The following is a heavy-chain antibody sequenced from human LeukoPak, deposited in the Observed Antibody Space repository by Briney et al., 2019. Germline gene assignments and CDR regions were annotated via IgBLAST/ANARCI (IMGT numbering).Heavy chain of an antibody. CDR3: ARDKVYYGSGSYGY. V-gene: IGHV3-48*03. Sequence: QPGGSLRLSCTASGFTFSTYEMNWVRQAPGKGLDWISYISGSGSSIFYADSLQGRFTVSRDNAKNSVYLQMNSLRVEDTAVYYCARDKVYYGSGSYGYWGQGTLVTVSS. D-gene: IGHD3-10*01. J-gene: IGHJ4*02. CDR2: ISGSGSSI. CDR1: GFTFSTYE.